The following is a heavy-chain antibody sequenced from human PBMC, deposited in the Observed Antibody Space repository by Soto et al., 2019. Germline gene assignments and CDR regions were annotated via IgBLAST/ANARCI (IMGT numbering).Heavy chain of an antibody. Sequence: GGSLRLSCAASGFTFSSYAMSWVRQAPGKGLEWVSAISGSGGSTYYADSVKGRFTISRDNSMNTLYLQMNSLRAEDTAVYYCAKVILVAGDGDYWGQGTLVTVSS. CDR2: ISGSGGST. V-gene: IGHV3-23*01. J-gene: IGHJ4*02. CDR3: AKVILVAGDGDY. CDR1: GFTFSSYA. D-gene: IGHD2-15*01.